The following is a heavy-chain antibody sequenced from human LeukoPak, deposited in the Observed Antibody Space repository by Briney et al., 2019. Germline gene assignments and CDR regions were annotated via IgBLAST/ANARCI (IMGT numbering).Heavy chain of an antibody. CDR2: ISGSGSST. D-gene: IGHD2-15*01. CDR1: GFTFSSYA. J-gene: IGHJ4*02. V-gene: IGHV3-23*01. Sequence: GGSLRLSCAASGFTFSSYAMSWVRQAPGKGMEWVSTISGSGSSTYYADSVKGRFTISRDNSKNTVYLQMNSLRAEDTAVYYCAKRPYCSGAVCYHIDYWGQGTLVTVPS. CDR3: AKRPYCSGAVCYHIDY.